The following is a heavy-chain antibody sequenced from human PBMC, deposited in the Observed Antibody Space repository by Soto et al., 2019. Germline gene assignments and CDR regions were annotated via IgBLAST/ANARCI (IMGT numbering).Heavy chain of an antibody. V-gene: IGHV3-72*01. D-gene: IGHD5-12*01. CDR2: IKNKPKSYTT. J-gene: IGHJ4*02. Sequence: EVQLVESGGGLVQPGGSLRLSCAASGFTFSDHYMDWVRQAPGKGLEWIGRIKNKPKSYTTQYAASVKGRFTISRDDSITSLHLQMDSLRADDTAVYYCARYIVATKYLDYWGQGTLVTVSS. CDR3: ARYIVATKYLDY. CDR1: GFTFSDHY.